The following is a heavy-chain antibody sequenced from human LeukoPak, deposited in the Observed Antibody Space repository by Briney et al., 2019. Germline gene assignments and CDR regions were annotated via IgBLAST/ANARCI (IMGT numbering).Heavy chain of an antibody. D-gene: IGHD2-2*01. J-gene: IGHJ5*02. CDR1: GFTFSSYA. Sequence: GGSLRLPCAASGFTFSSYAMHWVRQAPGKGLEYVSAISSNGGSTYYANSVKGRFTISRDNSKNTLYLQMGSLRAEDMAVYYSARGALGYCSSTSCFATQFGAWGQGTLVTVSS. V-gene: IGHV3-64*01. CDR3: ARGALGYCSSTSCFATQFGA. CDR2: ISSNGGST.